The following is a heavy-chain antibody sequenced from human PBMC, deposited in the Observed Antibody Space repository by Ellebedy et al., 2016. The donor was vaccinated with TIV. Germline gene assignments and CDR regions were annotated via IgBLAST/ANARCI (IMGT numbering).Heavy chain of an antibody. J-gene: IGHJ6*02. Sequence: ASVTVSCKASGYTIIGYYMHWVRQASGQGLEWMGWINPNSGGTNYAQNFPGRVTMTRETSISTAHMELSRLRSDDTAVYYCATTYYYESSGYWGMDVWGQGTTVTVSS. V-gene: IGHV1-2*02. CDR1: GYTIIGYY. D-gene: IGHD3-22*01. CDR2: INPNSGGT. CDR3: ATTYYYESSGYWGMDV.